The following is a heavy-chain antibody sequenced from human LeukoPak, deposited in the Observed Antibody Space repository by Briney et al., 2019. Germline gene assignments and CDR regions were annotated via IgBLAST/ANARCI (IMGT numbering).Heavy chain of an antibody. CDR1: GGSINSYY. D-gene: IGHD3-22*01. J-gene: IGHJ4*02. Sequence: PSETLSLTCTVSGGSINSYYWSWIRQPPGKGLEWIGHIYHRGSTNYNPSLKSRVTISVYMSKNQFSLKLSSVTAADTAVYYCASGHYHDSSGYPGYWGQGTLVTVSS. CDR3: ASGHYHDSSGYPGY. V-gene: IGHV4-59*01. CDR2: IYHRGST.